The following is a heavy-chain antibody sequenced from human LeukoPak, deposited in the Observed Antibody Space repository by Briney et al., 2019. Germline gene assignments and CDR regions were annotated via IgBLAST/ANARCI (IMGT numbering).Heavy chain of an antibody. Sequence: GGSLRLSCAASGFTVRDYVMTWVRQAPGKGLEWVSSISASGAMTYYADSVKGRFTVSRDNSKNSLYLQMNSLTAADTAVYYCAKDRSIGTYYTFDHWGQGTLVTVSS. J-gene: IGHJ4*02. CDR1: GFTVRDYV. V-gene: IGHV3-23*01. D-gene: IGHD1-26*01. CDR3: AKDRSIGTYYTFDH. CDR2: ISASGAMT.